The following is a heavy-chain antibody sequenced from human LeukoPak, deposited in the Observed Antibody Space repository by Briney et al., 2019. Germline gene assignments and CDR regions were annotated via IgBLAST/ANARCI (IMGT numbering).Heavy chain of an antibody. D-gene: IGHD3-10*01. CDR2: ISSNGGST. Sequence: GGSLRLSCSASGFTFSRYAMHWVRQAPGKGLEYVSAISSNGGSTYYADSVKGRFTISRDNSRNTLHLQRSSLRVDDTAVYYCVEDSSSGSYFDYWGQGTLVTVSS. V-gene: IGHV3-64D*06. CDR3: VEDSSSGSYFDY. CDR1: GFTFSRYA. J-gene: IGHJ4*02.